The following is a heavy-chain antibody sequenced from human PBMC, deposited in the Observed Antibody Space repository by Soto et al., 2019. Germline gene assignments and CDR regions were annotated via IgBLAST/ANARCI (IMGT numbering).Heavy chain of an antibody. CDR1: DGSISSYY. CDR2: IFYTGST. V-gene: IGHV4-59*08. J-gene: IGHJ4*02. Sequence: PSETLSLTCTVSDGSISSYYWGWIRQPSGKGLEWIGYIFYTGSTTYNPSLKSRVTISVDTSKNHFSLKLSSVTAADTAVYYCARHYPIGNNWNYFDYWGQGTLVTVSS. D-gene: IGHD1-1*01. CDR3: ARHYPIGNNWNYFDY.